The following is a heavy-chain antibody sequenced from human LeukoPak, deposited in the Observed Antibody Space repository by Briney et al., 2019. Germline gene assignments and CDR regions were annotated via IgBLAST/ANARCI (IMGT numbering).Heavy chain of an antibody. D-gene: IGHD5-12*01. CDR2: TYYRSNWYN. CDR3: VRAFRGYSGYDAFDI. CDR1: GDSVSSNSGA. V-gene: IGHV6-1*01. J-gene: IGHJ3*02. Sequence: SQTLSLTCAISGDSVSSNSGAWNWIRQSPSRGLEWLGRTYYRSNWYNDYAVAVRGRMTITPDTSKNQFSLQLKSVTPEDTAVYYCVRAFRGYSGYDAFDIWGQGIMVTVSS.